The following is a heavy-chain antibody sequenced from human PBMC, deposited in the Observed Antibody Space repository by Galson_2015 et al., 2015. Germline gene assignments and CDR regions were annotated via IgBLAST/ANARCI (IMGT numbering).Heavy chain of an antibody. V-gene: IGHV3-30-3*01. D-gene: IGHD2-15*01. CDR1: GFTFSSYA. J-gene: IGHJ4*02. Sequence: SLRLSCAASGFTFSSYAMHWVRQAPGKGLEWVAVISYDGSNKYYADSVKGRFTISRDNSKNTLYLQMNSLRAEDTAVYYCARAVWGGGSCDYWGQGTLVTVSS. CDR2: ISYDGSNK. CDR3: ARAVWGGGSCDY.